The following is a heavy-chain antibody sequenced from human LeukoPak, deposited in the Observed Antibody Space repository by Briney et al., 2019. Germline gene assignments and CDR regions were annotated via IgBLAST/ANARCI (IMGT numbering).Heavy chain of an antibody. V-gene: IGHV1-69*05. J-gene: IGHJ5*02. D-gene: IGHD1-7*01. CDR1: GGTFSSYA. CDR3: ARRRSTTTPWFDP. CDR2: IIPIFGTA. Sequence: SVKVSFKASGGTFSSYAISWVRQAPGQGLEWMGGIIPIFGTANYAQKFQGRVTITTDESTSTAYMELSSLRSEDTAVYYCARRRSTTTPWFDPWGQGTLVTVSS.